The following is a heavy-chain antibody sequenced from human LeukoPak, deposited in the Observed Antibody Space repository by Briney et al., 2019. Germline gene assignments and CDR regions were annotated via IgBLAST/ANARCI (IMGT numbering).Heavy chain of an antibody. CDR3: ARDHSSRDTYYYYGMDV. J-gene: IGHJ6*02. V-gene: IGHV4-4*07. Sequence: PSETLSLTCTVSGGSLSAYYWSWIRRPAGKGLEWLGRIYASGSTYYNPSLKSRVTMSVDTSKNQFSLKLSSVTAADTAVYYCARDHSSRDTYYYYGMDVWGQGTTVTVSS. CDR2: IYASGST. D-gene: IGHD6-6*01. CDR1: GGSLSAYY.